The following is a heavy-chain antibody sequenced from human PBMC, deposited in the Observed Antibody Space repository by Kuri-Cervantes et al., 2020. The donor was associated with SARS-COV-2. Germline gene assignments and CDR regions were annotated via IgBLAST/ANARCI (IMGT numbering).Heavy chain of an antibody. CDR1: GYTFTSYY. CDR3: ASFYGGNSGDAFDI. J-gene: IGHJ3*02. CDR2: INPSGGST. D-gene: IGHD4-23*01. Sequence: ASVKVSCKASGYTFTSYYMHWVRQAPGQGLEWMGIINPSGGSTSYAQKFQGRVTMTRDTSTSTVYMKLSSLRSEDTAVYYYASFYGGNSGDAFDILGQGTIVTVSS. V-gene: IGHV1-46*01.